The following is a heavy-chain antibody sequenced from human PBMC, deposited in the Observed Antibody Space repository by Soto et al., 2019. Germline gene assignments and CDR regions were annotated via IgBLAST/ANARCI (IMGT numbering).Heavy chain of an antibody. V-gene: IGHV1-18*01. CDR2: ISGYSGNR. D-gene: IGHD2-15*01. CDR1: GGTFSSYA. CDR3: ARVLTRSRLPTHY. J-gene: IGHJ4*02. Sequence: GASVKVSCKASGGTFSSYAISWVRQAPGQGLEWMGWISGYSGNRRYAQKFQGRVTMTTDTSTSTVYMELSSLRSEDTAVYYCARVLTRSRLPTHYWGQGTLVTVSS.